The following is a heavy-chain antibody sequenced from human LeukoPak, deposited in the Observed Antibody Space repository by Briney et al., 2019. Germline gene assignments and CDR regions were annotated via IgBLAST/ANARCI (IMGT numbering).Heavy chain of an antibody. CDR3: ARWAWYYDTRTPPGYFDY. Sequence: SVKVSCKASGGTFSSYAISWVRQAPGQGLEWMGGIIPIFGTANYAQKFQGRVTITTDESTSTAYMELSSLRSEDTAVYYCARWAWYYDTRTPPGYFDYWGQGTLVTVSS. V-gene: IGHV1-69*05. CDR1: GGTFSSYA. D-gene: IGHD3-22*01. CDR2: IIPIFGTA. J-gene: IGHJ4*02.